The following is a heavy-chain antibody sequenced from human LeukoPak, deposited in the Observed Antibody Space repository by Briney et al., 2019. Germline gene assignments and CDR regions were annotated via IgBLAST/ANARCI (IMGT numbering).Heavy chain of an antibody. CDR1: GFTFSSYG. Sequence: PGGSLRLSCAASGFTFSSYGMHWVRQAPGKGLEWVAVIWYDGSNKYYADSVKGRFTISRGNSKNTLYLQMNSLRAEDTAVYYCAKASLAVAGIFDHWGQGTLVTVSS. J-gene: IGHJ5*02. CDR3: AKASLAVAGIFDH. V-gene: IGHV3-33*06. D-gene: IGHD6-19*01. CDR2: IWYDGSNK.